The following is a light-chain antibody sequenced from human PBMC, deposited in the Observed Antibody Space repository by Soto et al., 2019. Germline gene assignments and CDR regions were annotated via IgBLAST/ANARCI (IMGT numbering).Light chain of an antibody. CDR3: CSYAGSSTFVV. Sequence: QSALTQPASVSGSPGQSITISCTGTSSDVGRYNLVSWYQQHPGKAPQLMIFEVTKRPSGVSTRFSGSKSDNTASLTISGLLAADEADYYCCSYAGSSTFVVFGGGTQLTVL. V-gene: IGLV2-23*02. CDR2: EVT. CDR1: SSDVGRYNL. J-gene: IGLJ2*01.